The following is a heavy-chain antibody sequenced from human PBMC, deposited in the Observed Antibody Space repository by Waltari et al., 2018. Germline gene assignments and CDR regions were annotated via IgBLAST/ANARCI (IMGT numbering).Heavy chain of an antibody. D-gene: IGHD2-2*01. V-gene: IGHV4-34*01. CDR3: ARSVLYCSSTSCYARYFDY. J-gene: IGHJ4*02. CDR1: GWSFSGYY. CDR2: INHSGST. Sequence: QVQLQQWGAGLLKPSETLSLTCAVYGWSFSGYYWGWLRQPPGKGLEWIGEINHSGSTNYNPSLKSRVTISVDTSKNQFSLKLSSVTAADTAVYYCARSVLYCSSTSCYARYFDYWGQGTLVTVSS.